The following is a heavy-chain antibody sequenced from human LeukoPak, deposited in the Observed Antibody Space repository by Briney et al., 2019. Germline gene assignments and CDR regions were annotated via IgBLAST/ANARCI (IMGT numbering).Heavy chain of an antibody. CDR3: AKPSWDGFGFDY. CDR1: GGTFSSYA. J-gene: IGHJ4*02. D-gene: IGHD1-26*01. Sequence: ASVKVSCKASGGTFSSYAISWVRQAPGQGLEWMGGIIPIFGTANCAQKFQGRVTITADKSTSTAYMELSSLRSEDTAVYYCAKPSWDGFGFDYWGQGTLVTVSS. V-gene: IGHV1-69*06. CDR2: IIPIFGTA.